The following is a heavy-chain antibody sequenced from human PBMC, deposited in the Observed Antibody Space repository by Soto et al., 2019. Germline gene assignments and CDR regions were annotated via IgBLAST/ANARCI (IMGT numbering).Heavy chain of an antibody. J-gene: IGHJ5*02. Sequence: ASVKVSCKASGYTFTSYAMHWVRQAPGQRLEWMGWINAGNGNTKYSQKFQGRVTITRDTSASTAYMELSSLRSEDTAVYYCARDADYDFWSGNNWFDPWGQGTLVTVSS. CDR1: GYTFTSYA. D-gene: IGHD3-3*01. V-gene: IGHV1-3*01. CDR2: INAGNGNT. CDR3: ARDADYDFWSGNNWFDP.